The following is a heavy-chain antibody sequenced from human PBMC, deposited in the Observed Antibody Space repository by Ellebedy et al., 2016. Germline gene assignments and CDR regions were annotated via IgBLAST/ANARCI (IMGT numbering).Heavy chain of an antibody. J-gene: IGHJ4*02. D-gene: IGHD3-10*01. Sequence: ASVKVSCXASGYTFTSYDLNWVRQATGQGLEWMGWMNPNSGNTGYAQKFQGRVTMTRNTSISTAYMELSSLRSEDTAVYYCARDYDGSGSSRGYWGQGTLVTVSS. CDR3: ARDYDGSGSSRGY. CDR2: MNPNSGNT. CDR1: GYTFTSYD. V-gene: IGHV1-8*01.